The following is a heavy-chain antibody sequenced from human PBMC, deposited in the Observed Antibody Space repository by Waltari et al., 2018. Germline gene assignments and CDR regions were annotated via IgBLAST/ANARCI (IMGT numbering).Heavy chain of an antibody. D-gene: IGHD6-13*01. V-gene: IGHV4-39*07. CDR1: GGSISSSSYY. J-gene: IGHJ4*02. CDR3: AREGWDAAAGPGDY. Sequence: QLQLQESGPGLVKPSETLSLTCPVSGGSISSSSYYWGWIRQPPGKGLEWIGSIYYSGSTYYNPSLKSRVTISVDTSKNQFSLKLSSVTAADTAVYYCAREGWDAAAGPGDYWGQGTLVTVSS. CDR2: IYYSGST.